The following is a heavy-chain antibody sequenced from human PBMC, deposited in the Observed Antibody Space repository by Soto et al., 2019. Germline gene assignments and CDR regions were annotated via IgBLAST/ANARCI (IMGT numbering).Heavy chain of an antibody. CDR2: ITSKTGDQ. V-gene: IGHV3-21*02. CDR3: ARDLMPNDRGLGDLAY. J-gene: IGHJ4*02. D-gene: IGHD3-22*01. Sequence: EVRPVESGGGLVKPGGSLRLSCVASGFTFNKYSMNWVRQAPGKGLEWVSSITSKTGDQYYAASVEGRFIISRDNTKNSLSLQVTSLRDEDTAVYYCARDLMPNDRGLGDLAYWGQGTLVTVSS. CDR1: GFTFNKYS.